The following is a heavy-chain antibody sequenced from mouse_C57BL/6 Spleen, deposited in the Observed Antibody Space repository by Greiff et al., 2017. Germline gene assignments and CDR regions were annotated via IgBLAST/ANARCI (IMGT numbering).Heavy chain of an antibody. V-gene: IGHV1-72*01. J-gene: IGHJ2*01. D-gene: IGHD1-1*01. CDR3: AKNYYGSSFEY. CDR1: GYTFTSYW. Sequence: VQLQQPGAELVKPGASVKLSCKASGYTFTSYWMHWVKQRPGRGLGWIGRIDPNSGGTKYTEKFKSKATLTVDKPSSTAYMQLSSLTSEDSAVYSGAKNYYGSSFEYWGQGTTLTVAS. CDR2: IDPNSGGT.